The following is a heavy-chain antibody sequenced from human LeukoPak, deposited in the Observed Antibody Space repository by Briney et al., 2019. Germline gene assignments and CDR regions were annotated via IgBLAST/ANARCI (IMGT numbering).Heavy chain of an antibody. CDR1: GFTVSTNY. CDR3: ARDDIVGANRGHYFDC. D-gene: IGHD1-26*01. CDR2: IYSVVTT. Sequence: PGGCLRLSCAAPGFTVSTNYMSWVRQGPGRGLEWVSAIYSVVTTYYEASVKGRFTISRDNSNSTLYLQKNSLRAEDTAVYYCARDDIVGANRGHYFDCWGQGTLVTVSS. J-gene: IGHJ4*02. V-gene: IGHV3-66*01.